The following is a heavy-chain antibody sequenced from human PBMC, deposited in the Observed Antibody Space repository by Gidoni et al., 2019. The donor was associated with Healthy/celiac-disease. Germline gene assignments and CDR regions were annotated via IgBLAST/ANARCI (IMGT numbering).Heavy chain of an antibody. CDR1: AGSIISYY. Sequence: QVQLQESGPGLVKPSETLSLTCPFSAGSIISYYWSWLRPPPGKALEWIGYIFYSGSTNYNPSLKSRVTISVDTSKNQFSLKLSSVTAADTAVYYCARHYGGKSPTPFDYWGQGTLVTVSS. J-gene: IGHJ4*02. D-gene: IGHD4-17*01. CDR2: IFYSGST. V-gene: IGHV4-59*08. CDR3: ARHYGGKSPTPFDY.